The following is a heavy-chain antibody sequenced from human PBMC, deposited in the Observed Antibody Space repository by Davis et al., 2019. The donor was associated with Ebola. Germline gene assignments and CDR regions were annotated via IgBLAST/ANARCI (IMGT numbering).Heavy chain of an antibody. Sequence: ASVKVSCKASGYRFTTYGMHWVRQAPGKGLEWMGWINTNTGKPTYAKGFTGRFVFSLDTTVNMAYLLINSLKTEDAAGYYCATLPDVWGQGTMVTVSS. V-gene: IGHV7-4-1*04. CDR1: GYRFTTYG. CDR3: ATLPDV. J-gene: IGHJ3*01. CDR2: INTNTGKP.